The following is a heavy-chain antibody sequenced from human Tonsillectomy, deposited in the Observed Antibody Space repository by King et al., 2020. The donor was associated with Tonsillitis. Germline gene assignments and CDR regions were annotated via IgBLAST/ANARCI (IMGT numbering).Heavy chain of an antibody. D-gene: IGHD3-16*02. CDR3: AHSWGMITFGGLIVHSYYFDY. Sequence: TLKESGPTLVKPTQTLTLTCTFSGFSLSTSGVGVGWIRQPPGKALEWLGVIYCNDDERYSPSLKSRLTITKDTSKNQVVLTMTNMDPVDTATFYCAHSWGMITFGGLIVHSYYFDYWGQGTLVTVSS. CDR1: GFSLSTSGVG. J-gene: IGHJ4*02. CDR2: IYCNDDE. V-gene: IGHV2-5*01.